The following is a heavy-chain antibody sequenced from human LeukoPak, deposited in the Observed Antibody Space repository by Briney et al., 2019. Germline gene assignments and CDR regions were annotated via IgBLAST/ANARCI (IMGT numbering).Heavy chain of an antibody. CDR2: ISNYGHKT. J-gene: IGHJ6*03. CDR3: VRNAASDFYYYMGV. D-gene: IGHD6-25*01. V-gene: IGHV3-23*01. CDR1: GFTFYSYA. Sequence: GGSLRLSCVASGFTFYSYAMGWVRQSPGRGLECVSAISNYGHKTSYTDSVRGRFTISRGNSKNTVYLQMSSLRAEDTGIYYCVRNAASDFYYYMGVWGRGTTLIVS.